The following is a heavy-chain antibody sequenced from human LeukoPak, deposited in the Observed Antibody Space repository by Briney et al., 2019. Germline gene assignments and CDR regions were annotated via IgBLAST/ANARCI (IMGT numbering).Heavy chain of an antibody. J-gene: IGHJ1*01. CDR3: ATGYSSGWYFYFQH. CDR2: IKQDGSEK. D-gene: IGHD6-19*01. CDR1: GLTLNKYW. Sequence: GGSLRHSREASGLTLNKYWMTWVRPAPGEGLEWVANIKQDGSEKNYVDSVKGRFTISRDNAKNSLSLRMNSLSAEDTAVYYCATGYSSGWYFYFQHWGQGSMVSVSS. V-gene: IGHV3-7*01.